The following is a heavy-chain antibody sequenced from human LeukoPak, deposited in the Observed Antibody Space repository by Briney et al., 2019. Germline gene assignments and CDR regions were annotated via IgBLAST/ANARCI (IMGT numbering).Heavy chain of an antibody. CDR1: GFTFSSYW. Sequence: RGSLRLSCAASGFTFSSYWMSWVRQAPGKGLEWVANIKQDGSEKYYVDSVKGRFTISRDNAKNSLYLQMNSLRAEDTAVYYCAKGDSSGYPYYFDYWGQGTLVTVSS. CDR3: AKGDSSGYPYYFDY. CDR2: IKQDGSEK. V-gene: IGHV3-7*03. D-gene: IGHD3-22*01. J-gene: IGHJ4*02.